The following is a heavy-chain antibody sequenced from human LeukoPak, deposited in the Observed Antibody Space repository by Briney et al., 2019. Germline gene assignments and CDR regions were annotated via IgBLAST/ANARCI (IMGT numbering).Heavy chain of an antibody. Sequence: ASVKVSCKASGYTFTSYGISWVRQAPGQGLEWMGWISAYNGNTNYAQKLQGRVTMTTDTSTSTAYMELRSLRSDDTAVYYCARGPRSGSGSYSYYYYYYMDVWGKGTTVTISS. D-gene: IGHD3-10*01. J-gene: IGHJ6*03. V-gene: IGHV1-18*01. CDR3: ARGPRSGSGSYSYYYYYYMDV. CDR1: GYTFTSYG. CDR2: ISAYNGNT.